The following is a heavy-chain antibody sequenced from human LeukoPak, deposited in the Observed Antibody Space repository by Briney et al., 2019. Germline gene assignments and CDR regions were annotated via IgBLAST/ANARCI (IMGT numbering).Heavy chain of an antibody. CDR2: MNPNSGNA. D-gene: IGHD2-2*01. CDR3: ARGGYCSSTSCYVDAFDI. V-gene: IGHV1-8*03. J-gene: IGHJ3*02. Sequence: ASVKVSCKASGYTFISYDINWVRQVTGQGLEWMGWMNPNSGNAAYAQKFQGRVTITRNTSISTAFMELSSLRSEDTAVYYCARGGYCSSTSCYVDAFDIWGQGTMVTVSS. CDR1: GYTFISYD.